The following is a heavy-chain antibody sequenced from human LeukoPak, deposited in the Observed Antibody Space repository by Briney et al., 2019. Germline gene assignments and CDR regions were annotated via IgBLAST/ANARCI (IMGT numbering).Heavy chain of an antibody. V-gene: IGHV4-39*01. CDR2: IYYSGST. J-gene: IGHJ5*02. CDR3: VAVNMITFGGVIVSGWFDP. Sequence: PSETLSLTCTVSGGSISSSSYYWGWIRQPPGKGLEWIGSIYYSGSTYYNPSLKSRVTISVDTSKNQFSLKLSSVTAADTAVYYCVAVNMITFGGVIVSGWFDPWGQGTLVTVSS. CDR1: GGSISSSSYY. D-gene: IGHD3-16*02.